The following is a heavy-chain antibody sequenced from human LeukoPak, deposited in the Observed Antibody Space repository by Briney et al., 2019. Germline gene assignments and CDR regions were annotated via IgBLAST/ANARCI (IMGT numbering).Heavy chain of an antibody. Sequence: PSETLSLTCTVSGGPMNNYYWSWIRQPPGKGLEWIGYIYYSGSTNYNPSLKSRVTISLDTSKNQFSLKLSSVTAADTAVYYCAGASLYYDSSGQRTFDIWGQGTMVTVSS. CDR2: IYYSGST. J-gene: IGHJ3*02. V-gene: IGHV4-59*01. D-gene: IGHD3-22*01. CDR1: GGPMNNYY. CDR3: AGASLYYDSSGQRTFDI.